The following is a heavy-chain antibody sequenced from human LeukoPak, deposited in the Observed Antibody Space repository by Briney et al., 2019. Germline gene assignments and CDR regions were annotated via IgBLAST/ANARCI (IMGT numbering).Heavy chain of an antibody. CDR1: GFTFDDYA. Sequence: GGSLRLSCAASGFTFDDYAMHWVRQAPGKGLEWISLITWDGGISYYVDSLKGRFTISRDNSKNSLYLQINSLRTEDTAFYYCAKDYGYSNDWYLIDYWGQGTLVTVSS. V-gene: IGHV3-43D*03. CDR2: ITWDGGIS. D-gene: IGHD6-19*01. J-gene: IGHJ4*02. CDR3: AKDYGYSNDWYLIDY.